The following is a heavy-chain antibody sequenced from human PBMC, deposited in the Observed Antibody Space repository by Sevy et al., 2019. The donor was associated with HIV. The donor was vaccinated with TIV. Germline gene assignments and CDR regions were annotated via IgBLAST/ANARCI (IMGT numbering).Heavy chain of an antibody. CDR2: ISGSGGST. Sequence: GGSLRLSCAASGFTFSSYAMSWVRQAPGKGLEWVSAISGSGGSTYYADSVKGRFTISKDNSKNTLYLQMNSLRAEDTAVYYCAKVTIQAAMTNWFDPWGQGTLVTVSS. D-gene: IGHD2-2*01. CDR1: GFTFSSYA. V-gene: IGHV3-23*01. CDR3: AKVTIQAAMTNWFDP. J-gene: IGHJ5*02.